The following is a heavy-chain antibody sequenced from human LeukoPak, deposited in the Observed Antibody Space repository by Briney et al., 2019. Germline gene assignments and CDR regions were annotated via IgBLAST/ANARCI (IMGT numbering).Heavy chain of an antibody. CDR1: GDSINSLDL. D-gene: IGHD3-22*01. J-gene: IGHJ4*02. CDR3: AGLVGRYSSGLYYYYFDY. V-gene: IGHV4-4*02. CDR2: MYLSGTT. Sequence: SGTLSLTCTVSGDSINSLDLWSWVRQPPGKGLEWIGEMYLSGTTHSNPSVKSRVTISIDKSKNQFFLNLSSVTAADTAVYYCAGLVGRYSSGLYYYYFDYWGQGTLVAVSS.